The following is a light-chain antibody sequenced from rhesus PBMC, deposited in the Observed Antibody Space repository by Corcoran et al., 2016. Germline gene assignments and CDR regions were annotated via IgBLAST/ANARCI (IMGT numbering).Light chain of an antibody. CDR2: MAS. V-gene: IGKV1-74*01. Sequence: DIQMTQSPSSLSASIGDRVTITCRASENVNNYLNWYQQKPGKAPKLLFYMASTLQSGVPSRFSGSGAGTDYTFGISSLQAEDVAIYYCQHGYGTPWTFGQGTKVEIK. CDR1: ENVNNY. J-gene: IGKJ1*01. CDR3: QHGYGTPWT.